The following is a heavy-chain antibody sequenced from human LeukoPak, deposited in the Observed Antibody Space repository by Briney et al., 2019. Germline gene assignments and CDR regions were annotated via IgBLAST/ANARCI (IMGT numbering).Heavy chain of an antibody. V-gene: IGHV4-34*01. CDR2: INHSGST. CDR1: GGSFSGYY. CDR3: ARERYCSGGSCLDAFDI. D-gene: IGHD2-15*01. Sequence: SETLSLTCAVYGGSFSGYYWSWIRQPPGKGLEWIGEINHSGSTNYNPSLKSRVTISVDTSKNQFSLKLSSVTAADTAVYYCARERYCSGGSCLDAFDIWGQGTIVTVS. J-gene: IGHJ3*02.